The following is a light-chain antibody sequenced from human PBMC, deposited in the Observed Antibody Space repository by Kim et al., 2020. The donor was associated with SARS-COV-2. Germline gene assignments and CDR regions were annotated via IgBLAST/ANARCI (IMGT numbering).Light chain of an antibody. Sequence: DIQMTQSPSSLSASIEDRVTITCRASQNINTYLNWYQQKPGKAPKLLIYTASNLQGGVSSRFCGSGSGTDFTLTISSLQPEDFAIYYCHQTHDTPHTFGQGTKLEI. CDR2: TAS. J-gene: IGKJ2*01. CDR3: HQTHDTPHT. CDR1: QNINTY. V-gene: IGKV1-39*01.